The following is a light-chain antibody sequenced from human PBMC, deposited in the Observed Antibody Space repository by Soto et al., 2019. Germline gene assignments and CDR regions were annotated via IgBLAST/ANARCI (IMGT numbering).Light chain of an antibody. J-gene: IGLJ1*01. CDR3: SSFTSSITYV. Sequence: QSVLTQPASVSGSPGQWITMSCTGTSSDVGGYNSVSWYRQDPGKAPKLMIYDVTNRPSGVSNRFSGSKSGNTASLTISGLQAEDEADYYCSSFTSSITYVFGTGTKLTVL. CDR2: DVT. V-gene: IGLV2-14*01. CDR1: SSDVGGYNS.